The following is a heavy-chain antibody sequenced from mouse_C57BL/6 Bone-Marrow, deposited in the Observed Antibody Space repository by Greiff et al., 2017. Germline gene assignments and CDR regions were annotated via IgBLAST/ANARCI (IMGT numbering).Heavy chain of an antibody. CDR3: AREHGSSPYWYFDV. D-gene: IGHD1-1*01. CDR2: IHPNSGST. V-gene: IGHV1-64*01. Sequence: QVQLQQPGAELVKPGASVKLSCKASGYTFTSYWMHWVKQRPGQGLEWIGMIHPNSGSTNYNEKFKSKATLTVDKSSSTAYVQLSSLTSEDSAVYYCAREHGSSPYWYFDVWGTGTTVTVSS. CDR1: GYTFTSYW. J-gene: IGHJ1*03.